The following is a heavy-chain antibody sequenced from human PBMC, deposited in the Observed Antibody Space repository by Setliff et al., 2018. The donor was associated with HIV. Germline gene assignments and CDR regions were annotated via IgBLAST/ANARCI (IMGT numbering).Heavy chain of an antibody. Sequence: SETLSLTCTISGGFISNHYWNWIRQPPGKGLEWIGSTHYSGSSYYSPSLKSRVTVSMDMSRNQFSVKLNSATAADTAVYYCARQAWHYDRDGYFIDYWGQGMLVTVSS. J-gene: IGHJ4*02. CDR1: GGFISNHY. V-gene: IGHV4-59*08. D-gene: IGHD3-22*01. CDR2: THYSGSS. CDR3: ARQAWHYDRDGYFIDY.